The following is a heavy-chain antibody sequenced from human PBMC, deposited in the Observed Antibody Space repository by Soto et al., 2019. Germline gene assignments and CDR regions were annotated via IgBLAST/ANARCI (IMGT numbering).Heavy chain of an antibody. CDR1: GGTFSSYA. CDR2: IIPIFGTA. J-gene: IGHJ2*01. D-gene: IGHD1-7*01. V-gene: IGHV1-69*06. Sequence: QVQLVQSGAEVKKPGSSVKVSCKASGGTFSSYAISWVRQAPGQGLEWMGGIIPIFGTANYAQKFQGRVTITADKSTTTAYMELSSLRSEDTAVYYCARAEFVTGTTPWYFDLWGRGTLVTVSS. CDR3: ARAEFVTGTTPWYFDL.